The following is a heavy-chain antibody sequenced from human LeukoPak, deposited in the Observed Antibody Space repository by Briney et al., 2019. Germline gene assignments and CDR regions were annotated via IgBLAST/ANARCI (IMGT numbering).Heavy chain of an antibody. Sequence: GGSLRLSWAASGFTFSSYAMSWVRQAPGRGLEWVSVISGSGGGTHYADSVKGRFTISRDNSKDTLYLQMSSLRAEDTAVYYCAKDLGSSGWYGGWFDPWGQGTLVTVSS. CDR1: GFTFSSYA. D-gene: IGHD6-19*01. J-gene: IGHJ5*02. V-gene: IGHV3-23*01. CDR2: ISGSGGGT. CDR3: AKDLGSSGWYGGWFDP.